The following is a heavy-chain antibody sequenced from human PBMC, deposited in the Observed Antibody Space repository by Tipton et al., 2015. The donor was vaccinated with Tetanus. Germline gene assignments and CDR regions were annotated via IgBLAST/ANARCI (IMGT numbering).Heavy chain of an antibody. CDR2: SNHSGST. CDR3: ARQSCSGGSCRFDP. Sequence: TLSLTCAVYGGSFSGYYWSWIRQPPGKGLEWIGESNHSGSTNYSPSLKSRVTISVDTSKNLFSLNLTSVTAADTAFYYCARQSCSGGSCRFDPWGQGTLVTVSS. V-gene: IGHV4-34*01. J-gene: IGHJ5*02. CDR1: GGSFSGYY. D-gene: IGHD2-15*01.